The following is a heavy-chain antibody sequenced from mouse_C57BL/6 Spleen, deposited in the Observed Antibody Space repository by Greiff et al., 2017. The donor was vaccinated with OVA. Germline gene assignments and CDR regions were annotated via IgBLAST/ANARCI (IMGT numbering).Heavy chain of an antibody. D-gene: IGHD2-4*01. CDR3: ARSRDYDGYYAMDY. CDR1: GYAFSSYW. V-gene: IGHV1-80*01. CDR2: IYPGDGDT. Sequence: QQSGAELVKPGASVKISCKASGYAFSSYWMNWVKQRPGKGLEWIGQIYPGDGDTNYNGKFKGKATLTADKSSSTAYMQLSSLTSEDSAVYFCARSRDYDGYYAMDYWGQGTSVTVSS. J-gene: IGHJ4*01.